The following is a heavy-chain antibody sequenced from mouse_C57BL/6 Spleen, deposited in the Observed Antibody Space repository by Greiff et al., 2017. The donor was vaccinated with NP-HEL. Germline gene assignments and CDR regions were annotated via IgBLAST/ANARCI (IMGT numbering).Heavy chain of an antibody. D-gene: IGHD1-1*01. CDR1: GFNIKDYY. CDR2: IDPEDGAT. J-gene: IGHJ3*01. V-gene: IGHV14-1*01. Sequence: EVQLQQSGAELVRPGASVKLSCTASGFNIKDYYMHWVKQRPEQGLEWIGRIDPEDGATEYAPKFQGKATMTADTSSNTAYLQLSSLTSEDTAVYYCTFYYYALGGFAYWGQGTLVTVSA. CDR3: TFYYYALGGFAY.